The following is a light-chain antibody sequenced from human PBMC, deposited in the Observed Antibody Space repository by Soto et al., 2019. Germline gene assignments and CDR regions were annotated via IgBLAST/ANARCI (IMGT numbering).Light chain of an antibody. CDR3: GSYTSRITIDV. CDR2: GVS. Sequence: QSVLTQPASVSGSPGQSITISCTGTSSDVGGYNYVSWYQQHPGKAPKLMIYGVSNRPSGVSNRFSGSKSGNTASLTISGLQAEDEADYYCGSYTSRITIDVFGDGTKVTV. CDR1: SSDVGGYNY. V-gene: IGLV2-14*01. J-gene: IGLJ1*01.